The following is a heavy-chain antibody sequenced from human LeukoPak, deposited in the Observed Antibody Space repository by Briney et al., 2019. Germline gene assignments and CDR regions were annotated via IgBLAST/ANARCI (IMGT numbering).Heavy chain of an antibody. CDR3: ARDSGDYNRNAFDI. D-gene: IGHD4-17*01. V-gene: IGHV3-66*01. CDR1: GFTFSSYS. J-gene: IGHJ3*02. CDR2: IYSGGST. Sequence: GGSLRLSCAASGFTFSSYSMNWVRQAPGKGLEWVSVIYSGGSTYYADSVKGRFTISRDNSKNTLYLQMNCLRAEDTAVYYCARDSGDYNRNAFDIWGQGTMVTVSS.